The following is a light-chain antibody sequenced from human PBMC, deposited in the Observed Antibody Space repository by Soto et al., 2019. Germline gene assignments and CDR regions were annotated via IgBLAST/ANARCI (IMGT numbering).Light chain of an antibody. CDR3: QQYNSYPLT. Sequence: DIQMTQSPSTLSASVGDRVTITCRASQSISSWLAWYQQKPGKAPKLLIYKSSSLQSGVPSRFSGSGSGTEFTLTITSLQPDDSATYYCQQYNSYPLTFGGGSKVEIK. CDR1: QSISSW. J-gene: IGKJ4*01. V-gene: IGKV1-5*03. CDR2: KSS.